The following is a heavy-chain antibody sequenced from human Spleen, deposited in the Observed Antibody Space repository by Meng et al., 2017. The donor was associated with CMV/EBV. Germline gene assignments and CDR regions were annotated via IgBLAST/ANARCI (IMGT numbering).Heavy chain of an antibody. V-gene: IGHV1-24*01. CDR3: ATYDSSDSYFDY. D-gene: IGHD3-22*01. Sequence: VQLDEAGAGVNRLWASVKVSAKVSGNPLTECSMHGVRQATGKGLEGMGGFDPEDGETIYAQKFQGRVTMTEDTSTDTAYMELSSLRSEDTAVYYCATYDSSDSYFDYWGQGTLVTVSS. CDR1: GNPLTECS. J-gene: IGHJ4*02. CDR2: FDPEDGET.